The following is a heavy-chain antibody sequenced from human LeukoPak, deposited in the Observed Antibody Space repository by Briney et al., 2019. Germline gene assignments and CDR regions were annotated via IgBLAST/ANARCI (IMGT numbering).Heavy chain of an antibody. Sequence: PGGSLRLSCAASGFTFSNYAMSWVRQAPGKGLEWVSAISPSADSTSYEDSVKGRFAISRDNSKNTVYLQMDSLRAEDTAVYYCAKRESSSSWYNYFDYWGQGTLVTVSS. D-gene: IGHD6-13*01. J-gene: IGHJ4*02. V-gene: IGHV3-23*01. CDR3: AKRESSSSWYNYFDY. CDR2: ISPSADST. CDR1: GFTFSNYA.